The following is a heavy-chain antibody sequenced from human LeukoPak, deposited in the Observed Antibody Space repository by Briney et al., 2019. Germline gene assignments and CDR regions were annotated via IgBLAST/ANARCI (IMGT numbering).Heavy chain of an antibody. Sequence: GGSLRLSCAASGFTFSSYSMNWVRQAPGKGLEWVSYIISRSSTIHYADSVKGRFTISRDNAKNSLYLQMNTLRDEDTAVYYCARYCSSSSCSGGFHYWGHRTLVTVSS. CDR3: ARYCSSSSCSGGFHY. D-gene: IGHD2-2*01. CDR1: GFTFSSYS. V-gene: IGHV3-48*02. CDR2: IISRSSTI. J-gene: IGHJ4*01.